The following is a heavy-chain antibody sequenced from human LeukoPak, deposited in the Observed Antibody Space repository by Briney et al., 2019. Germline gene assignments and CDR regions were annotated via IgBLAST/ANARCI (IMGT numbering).Heavy chain of an antibody. CDR2: IYSGGST. CDR1: RFSFSNAW. V-gene: IGHV3-53*01. D-gene: IGHD2/OR15-2a*01. J-gene: IGHJ4*02. Sequence: GGSLRLSCATSRFSFSNAWMNWVRQAPGKGLEWVSVIYSGGSTYYADSVKGRFTISKDNAKNTVYLQMNSLRAEDTAVYYCVSFYETYWGRGTLVTVSS. CDR3: VSFYETY.